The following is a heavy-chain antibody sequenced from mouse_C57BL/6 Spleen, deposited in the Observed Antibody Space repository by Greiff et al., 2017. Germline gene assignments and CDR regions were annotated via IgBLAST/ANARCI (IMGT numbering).Heavy chain of an antibody. CDR1: GYTFTDYD. CDR2: IDPETGGT. Sequence: QVQLKESGPELVRPGASVTLSCKASGYTFTDYDMNWVKQTPVHGLEWIGAIDPETGGTAYNQKFKGKAILTADKSSSTAYMELRSLTSEDSAFYYCTRRYFDYWGQGTTLTVSS. CDR3: TRRYFDY. J-gene: IGHJ2*01. V-gene: IGHV1-15*01.